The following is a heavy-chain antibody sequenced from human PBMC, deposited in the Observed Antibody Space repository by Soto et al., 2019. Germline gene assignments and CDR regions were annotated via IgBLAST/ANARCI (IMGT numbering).Heavy chain of an antibody. CDR1: GFTFDDYA. D-gene: IGHD1-7*01. CDR3: AKDVGSGITGTRGFDD. J-gene: IGHJ4*02. Sequence: EVQLVESGGGLVQPGRSLRLSCAASGFTFDDYAMHWVRQAPGKGLEWVSGISWNSGCICYADSVKGRFTISRDNAKNTLYLQMNSLRAEDTALYYCAKDVGSGITGTRGFDDWGQGTLVTVSS. CDR2: ISWNSGCI. V-gene: IGHV3-9*01.